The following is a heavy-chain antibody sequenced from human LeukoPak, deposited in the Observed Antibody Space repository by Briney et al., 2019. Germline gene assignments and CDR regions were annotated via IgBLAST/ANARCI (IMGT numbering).Heavy chain of an antibody. D-gene: IGHD3-3*01. CDR2: IKQDGSGK. CDR3: ARSDFWSGYHRGYFDY. CDR1: GFTFSSYW. Sequence: GGSLRLSCAASGFTFSSYWMSWVRQAPGKGLEWVAEIKQDGSGKYYVDSVKGRFTISRDNAENSLYLQMNSLRVEDTAVYYCARSDFWSGYHRGYFDYWGQGTLVTVSS. V-gene: IGHV3-7*05. J-gene: IGHJ4*02.